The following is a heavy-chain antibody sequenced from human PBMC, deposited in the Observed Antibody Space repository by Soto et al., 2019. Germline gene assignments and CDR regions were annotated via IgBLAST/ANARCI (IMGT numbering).Heavy chain of an antibody. J-gene: IGHJ4*02. CDR3: ARLVYDTRLNYMYFDF. CDR1: SLTSGNW. Sequence: SLTSGNWWTWVRQSPQRGLEYIGEIFHDGTANYYPSFERRVAMSVDTSRNQFSLKLTSVTAADTAVYFCARLVYDTRLNYMYFDFWGPGTLVTVSS. V-gene: IGHV4-4*01. D-gene: IGHD3-10*01. CDR2: IFHDGTA.